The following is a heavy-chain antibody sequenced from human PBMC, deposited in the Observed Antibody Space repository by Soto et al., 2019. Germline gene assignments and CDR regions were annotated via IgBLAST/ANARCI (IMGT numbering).Heavy chain of an antibody. CDR1: GGTFSSYA. CDR3: ARDRAYGGYADY. Sequence: SVKVSCKASGGTFSSYAISWVRQAPAQGLEWMGGIIPIFGTANYAQKFQGRVTITADESTSTAYMELSSLRSEDTAVYYCARDRAYGGYADYWGQGTLVTVSS. CDR2: IIPIFGTA. V-gene: IGHV1-69*13. J-gene: IGHJ4*02. D-gene: IGHD5-12*01.